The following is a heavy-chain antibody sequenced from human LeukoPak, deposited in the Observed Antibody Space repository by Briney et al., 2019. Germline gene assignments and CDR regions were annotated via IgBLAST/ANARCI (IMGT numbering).Heavy chain of an antibody. CDR3: GSGYSGYGGWDFDY. Sequence: SETLSLTCTVSGGSISSSSYYWGWIRQPPGKGLEWIGSIYYSGSTYYNPSLKSRVTISVDTSKNQFSLKLSSVTAADTAVYYCGSGYSGYGGWDFDYWGQGTLVTVSS. CDR1: GGSISSSSYY. J-gene: IGHJ4*02. V-gene: IGHV4-39*01. D-gene: IGHD5-12*01. CDR2: IYYSGST.